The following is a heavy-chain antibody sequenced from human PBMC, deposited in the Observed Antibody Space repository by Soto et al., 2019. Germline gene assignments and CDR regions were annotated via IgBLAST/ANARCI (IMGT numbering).Heavy chain of an antibody. J-gene: IGHJ4*02. V-gene: IGHV3-23*01. Sequence: GGSLRLSCAASGFTFSSYAMSWVRQAPGKGLEWVSAISGSGGSTYYADSVKGRFTISRDNAKNTLYLQMNSLRAEDTAVYYCARYCTGVTCYGQFDYWGQGTLVTVSS. CDR1: GFTFSSYA. CDR3: ARYCTGVTCYGQFDY. CDR2: ISGSGGST. D-gene: IGHD2-15*01.